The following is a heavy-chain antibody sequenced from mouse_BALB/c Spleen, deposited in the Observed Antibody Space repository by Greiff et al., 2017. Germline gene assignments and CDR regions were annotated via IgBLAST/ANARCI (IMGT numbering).Heavy chain of an antibody. CDR3: ARSHGYAMDY. CDR1: GFTFSDYY. CDR2: ISDGGSYT. Sequence: DVKLVESGGGLVKPGGSLKLSCAASGFTFSDYYMYWVRQTPEKRLEWVATISDGGSYTYYPDSVKGRFTISRDNAKNNLYLQMSSLKSEDTAMYYCARSHGYAMDYWGQGTSVTVSS. J-gene: IGHJ4*01. V-gene: IGHV5-4*02.